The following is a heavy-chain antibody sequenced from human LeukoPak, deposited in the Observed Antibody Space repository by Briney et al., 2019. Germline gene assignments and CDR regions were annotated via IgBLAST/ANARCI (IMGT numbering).Heavy chain of an antibody. CDR3: ARVLGKGDY. CDR2: ISSSGTTI. J-gene: IGHJ4*02. Sequence: SGGSLRLSCAASGFTFSSYELNWVRQAPGKGLEWISYISSSGTTIYYTDSVKGRFTISRDNAKNSLYLQMNSLRAEDTAVYYWARVLGKGDYWGQGTLVTVRS. V-gene: IGHV3-48*03. CDR1: GFTFSSYE. D-gene: IGHD7-27*01.